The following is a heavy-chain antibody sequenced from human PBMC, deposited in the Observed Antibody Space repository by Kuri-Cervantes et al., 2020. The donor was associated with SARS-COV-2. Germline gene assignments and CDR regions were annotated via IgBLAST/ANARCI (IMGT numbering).Heavy chain of an antibody. J-gene: IGHJ4*02. D-gene: IGHD3-10*01. CDR1: GGSISSGGYY. CDR3: ARGGVDPFDY. V-gene: IGHV4-30-4*08. Sequence: SETLSLTCTVSGGSISSGGYYWNWIRQSPGKGLEWIGEVNHRGSTNYNPSLKSRVTISVDTSKNQFSLKLSSVTAADTAVYYCARGGVDPFDYWGQGTLVTVSS. CDR2: VNHRGST.